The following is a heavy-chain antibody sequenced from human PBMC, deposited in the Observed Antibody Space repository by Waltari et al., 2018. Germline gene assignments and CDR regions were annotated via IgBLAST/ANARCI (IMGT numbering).Heavy chain of an antibody. V-gene: IGHV3-21*01. Sequence: EVQLVESGGGLVKPGGSLRLSCSASGFTFSSYSMNWVRQAPGKGLEWVSSISSSSSYIYYADTGKGRFTISRDNAKNSLYLQMNSLRAEDTAVYYCAVMFGGLTFDYWGQGTLVTVSS. J-gene: IGHJ4*02. D-gene: IGHD3-10*02. CDR2: ISSSSSYI. CDR1: GFTFSSYS. CDR3: AVMFGGLTFDY.